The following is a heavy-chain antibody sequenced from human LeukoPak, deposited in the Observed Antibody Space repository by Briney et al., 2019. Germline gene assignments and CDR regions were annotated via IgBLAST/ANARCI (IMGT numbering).Heavy chain of an antibody. CDR3: ARDQSGSYNCPEFDY. CDR1: GGTFSSYA. V-gene: IGHV1-69*05. J-gene: IGHJ4*02. CDR2: IIPIFGTA. Sequence: SVKVSCKASGGTFSSYAISWVRQAPGQGLEWMGGIIPIFGTANYAQKFQGRVTMTRDTSTSTVYMELSSLRSEDTAVYYCARDQSGSYNCPEFDYWGQGTLVTVSS. D-gene: IGHD1-26*01.